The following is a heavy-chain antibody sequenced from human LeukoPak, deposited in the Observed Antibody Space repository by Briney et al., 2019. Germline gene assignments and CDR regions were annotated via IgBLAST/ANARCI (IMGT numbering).Heavy chain of an antibody. Sequence: PGGSLRLSCAASGFTFSSYEMNWVRQAPGKGLEWVSYISSSGSTIYYADSVKGRFTIFRDNAKNSLYLQMNSLRAEDTAVCYCAREDIVVVPGDYGMDVWGKGTTVTVSS. CDR2: ISSSGSTI. CDR1: GFTFSSYE. CDR3: AREDIVVVPGDYGMDV. J-gene: IGHJ6*04. V-gene: IGHV3-48*03. D-gene: IGHD2-2*01.